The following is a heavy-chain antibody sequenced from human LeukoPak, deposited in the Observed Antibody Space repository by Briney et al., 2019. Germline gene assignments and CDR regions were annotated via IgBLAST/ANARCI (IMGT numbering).Heavy chain of an antibody. Sequence: SVKVSCKASLGTFSSYAISSVRQAPGQGLEWMGGIIPIFGTANYAQKFQGRVTITADESTSTAYMELSSLRSEDTAVYYCARGVIAAAGTRYYYYYYGMDVWGKGTTVTVSS. CDR3: ARGVIAAAGTRYYYYYYGMDV. V-gene: IGHV1-69*01. J-gene: IGHJ6*04. CDR1: LGTFSSYA. CDR2: IIPIFGTA. D-gene: IGHD6-13*01.